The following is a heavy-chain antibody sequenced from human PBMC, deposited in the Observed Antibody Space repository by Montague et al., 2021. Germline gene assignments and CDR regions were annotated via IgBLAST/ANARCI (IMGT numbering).Heavy chain of an antibody. D-gene: IGHD3-10*01. J-gene: IGHJ4*01. V-gene: IGHV3-9*01. CDR2: ISWNSNTI. CDR3: AKEKGIALGRGLDY. Sequence: SLRLSCAASGIRFDDYTMHWVRQAPGKGLEWVSDISWNSNTIDYVDSVKGRFSISRDHAKNSLYLEMNSLRAEDTALYFCAKEKGIALGRGLDYWGHGTQVTVSS. CDR1: GIRFDDYT.